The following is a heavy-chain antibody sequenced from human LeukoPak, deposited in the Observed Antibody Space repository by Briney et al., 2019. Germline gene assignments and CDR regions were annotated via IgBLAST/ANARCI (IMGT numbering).Heavy chain of an antibody. J-gene: IGHJ4*02. V-gene: IGHV4-59*08. Sequence: SETLSLTSTVPDGSISSFYWCWIRHTPGKGLEWIGYIYYSGSTNYNPSLKSRVTISVDTSKNQCPLRLSSVTAADTAVYYCARFVRWMTRTTFVEYWGQGTLVTVCS. CDR1: DGSISSFY. CDR2: IYYSGST. D-gene: IGHD1-1*01. CDR3: ARFVRWMTRTTFVEY.